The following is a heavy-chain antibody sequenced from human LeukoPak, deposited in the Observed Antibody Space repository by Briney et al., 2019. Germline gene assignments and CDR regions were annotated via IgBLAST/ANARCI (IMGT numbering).Heavy chain of an antibody. J-gene: IGHJ3*02. CDR2: ISGSGGST. CDR1: GFTFSSYA. V-gene: IGHV3-23*01. CDR3: AKVRPKETYSDILTGYIRSAFDAFDI. Sequence: GGSLRLSCAASGFTFSSYAMSWVRQAPGKGLEWVSAISGSGGSTYYADSVKGRFTISRDNSKNTLYLQMNSLRAEDTAVYYCAKVRPKETYSDILTGYIRSAFDAFDIWGQGTMVTVSS. D-gene: IGHD3-9*01.